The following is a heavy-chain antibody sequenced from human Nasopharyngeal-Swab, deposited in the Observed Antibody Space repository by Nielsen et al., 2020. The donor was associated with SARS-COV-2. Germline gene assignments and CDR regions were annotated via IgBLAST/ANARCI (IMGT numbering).Heavy chain of an antibody. J-gene: IGHJ4*02. Sequence: SETLSLTCTVPGGSISSSSYYWGWIRQPPGKGLEWIGSIYYSGSTYYNPSLKSRVTISVDTSKNQFSLKLSSVTAADTAVYYCARGVKSKGGSSGRDYWGQGTLVTVSS. V-gene: IGHV4-39*01. D-gene: IGHD6-19*01. CDR2: IYYSGST. CDR3: ARGVKSKGGSSGRDY. CDR1: GGSISSSSYY.